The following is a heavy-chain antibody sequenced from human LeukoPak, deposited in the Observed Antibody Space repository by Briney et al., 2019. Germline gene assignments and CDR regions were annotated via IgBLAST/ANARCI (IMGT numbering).Heavy chain of an antibody. CDR2: SHSDGSA. V-gene: IGHV3-53*01. D-gene: IGHD6-25*01. Sequence: GGSLRLSCAASGFSVRYNYMTWVRQAPGQGLECVSLSHSDGSAFYADSVKGRFTISRDDSKSTLYLQMISLRTEDTGVYYCAREGIPSSGWRWGRGSLVTVSS. CDR3: AREGIPSSGWR. J-gene: IGHJ4*02. CDR1: GFSVRYNY.